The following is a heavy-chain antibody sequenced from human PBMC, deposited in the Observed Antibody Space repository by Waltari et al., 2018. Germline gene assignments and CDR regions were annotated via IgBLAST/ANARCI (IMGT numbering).Heavy chain of an antibody. D-gene: IGHD2-8*01. CDR1: GYTFTGYY. J-gene: IGHJ3*02. CDR2: INPNSGGT. Sequence: QVQLVQSGAEVKKPGASVKVSCKASGYTFTGYYMHWVRQAPGQGLEWMGRINPNSGGTNYAQKFQGRVTMTRDTSISTAYMELSRLRSDDTAVYYCARYCTNVIGRDDAFDIWGQGTMVTVSS. V-gene: IGHV1-2*06. CDR3: ARYCTNVIGRDDAFDI.